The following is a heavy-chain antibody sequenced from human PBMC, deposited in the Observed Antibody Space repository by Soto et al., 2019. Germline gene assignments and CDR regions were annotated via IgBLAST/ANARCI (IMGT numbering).Heavy chain of an antibody. CDR3: ARESEDLTSNFDY. CDR1: GFTFTRYS. J-gene: IGHJ4*02. V-gene: IGHV3-21*06. Sequence: EVQLVESRGGLVKPGGSLRLSCAASGFTFTRYSMNWVRQAPGKGLEWVSFISSTTNYIYYGDSMKGRFTISRDNAKNSLYLEMNSLRAEDTAVYYCARESEDLTSNFDYWGQGTLVTVSS. CDR2: ISSTTNYI.